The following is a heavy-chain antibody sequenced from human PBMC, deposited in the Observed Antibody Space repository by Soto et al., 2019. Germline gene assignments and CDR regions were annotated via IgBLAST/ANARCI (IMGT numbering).Heavy chain of an antibody. Sequence: PAGALSLSCAASGFTFSSYWMDWFRQAAGEGLLWVSRISVDGSRITYADSVKGRFTISRDNAKNTVYLQMNSLRAEDTAVYYCARDSVGSSWPPPFDYWGQGTLVTVSS. CDR1: GFTFSSYW. J-gene: IGHJ4*02. D-gene: IGHD6-13*01. CDR3: ARDSVGSSWPPPFDY. V-gene: IGHV3-74*01. CDR2: ISVDGSRI.